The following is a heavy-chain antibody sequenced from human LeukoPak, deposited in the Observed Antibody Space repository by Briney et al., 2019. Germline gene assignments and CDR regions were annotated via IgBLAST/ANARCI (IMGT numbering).Heavy chain of an antibody. CDR2: ISSSSSYI. J-gene: IGHJ4*02. V-gene: IGHV3-21*01. CDR1: GFTFSSYS. D-gene: IGHD6-19*01. Sequence: PGGSLRLSCAASGFTFSSYSMNWVRQAPGKGLEWVSSISSSSSYIYYADSVKGRFTISRDNAKNSLYLQMNSLRAEDTAVYYCAIDISSGWYQRSDEFDYWGQGTLVTVSS. CDR3: AIDISSGWYQRSDEFDY.